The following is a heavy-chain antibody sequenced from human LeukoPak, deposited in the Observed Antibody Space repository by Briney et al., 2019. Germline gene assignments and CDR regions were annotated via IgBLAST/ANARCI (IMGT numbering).Heavy chain of an antibody. V-gene: IGHV4-39*01. CDR3: ARVGLYCSSTSCYNQNWFDP. CDR1: GGSISSNSYY. J-gene: IGHJ5*02. CDR2: IYYSGNT. Sequence: SETLSLTCTVSGGSISSNSYYWGWIRQPPGKGLEWIGGIYYSGNTYYNPSLKSRVTISVDTSKNQFSLKLSSVTAADTAVYYCARVGLYCSSTSCYNQNWFDPWGQGTLVTVSS. D-gene: IGHD2-2*02.